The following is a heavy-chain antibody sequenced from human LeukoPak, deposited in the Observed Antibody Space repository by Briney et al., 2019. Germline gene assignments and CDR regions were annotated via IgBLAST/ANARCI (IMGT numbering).Heavy chain of an antibody. D-gene: IGHD2-2*01. CDR2: ISWNSGSI. CDR3: ARDSSSSTREDY. J-gene: IGHJ4*02. CDR1: GFTFDDYA. V-gene: IGHV3-9*01. Sequence: GRSLRLSCAASGFTFDDYAMHWVRQAPGKGLEWVSGISWNSGSIGYADSVKGRFTISRDNAKNSLYLQMNSLRAEDTALYYCARDSSSSTREDYWGQGTLVTVSS.